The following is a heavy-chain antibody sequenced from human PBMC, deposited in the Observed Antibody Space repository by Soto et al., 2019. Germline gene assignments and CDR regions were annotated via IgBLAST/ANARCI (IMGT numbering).Heavy chain of an antibody. D-gene: IGHD6-13*01. CDR2: IKSKIDDETT. Sequence: PGGSLRLSCEGSGFTCSNAWMSWVRQAPGKGLEWVGRIKSKIDDETTEYAAPVKGRFTISRDDSKNTLYLQMNSLKTEDTAMYYCIKVEAPAGTNDWGYYSYYMDVWGKGTTVTVSS. CDR3: IKVEAPAGTNDWGYYSYYMDV. V-gene: IGHV3-15*01. CDR1: GFTCSNAW. J-gene: IGHJ6*03.